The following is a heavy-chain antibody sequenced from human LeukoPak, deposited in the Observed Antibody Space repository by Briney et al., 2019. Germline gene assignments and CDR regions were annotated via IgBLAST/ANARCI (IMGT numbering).Heavy chain of an antibody. D-gene: IGHD3-22*01. CDR3: TRGEVLDTSGYFYAFDI. CDR1: GYPFTTYD. V-gene: IGHV1-8*01. Sequence: SVKVSCKTSGYPFTTYDIHWVRQATGQGLEWMGWMNPNSANTGYAQKFQGRVAMTRDTSINTAYLDLSSLRSDDTAIYYCTRGEVLDTSGYFYAFDIWGQGTVVTVSS. CDR2: MNPNSANT. J-gene: IGHJ3*02.